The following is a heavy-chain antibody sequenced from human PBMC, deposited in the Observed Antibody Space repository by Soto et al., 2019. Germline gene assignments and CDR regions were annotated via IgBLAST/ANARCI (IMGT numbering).Heavy chain of an antibody. CDR1: GFTFSSYA. V-gene: IGHV3-23*04. J-gene: IGHJ4*02. CDR2: ISGSGGST. Sequence: EVQLVESGGGLVQPGGSLRLSCAASGFTFSSYAMSWVRQAPGKGLEWVSAISGSGGSTYYADSVKGRFTISRDNSKNTLYLQMNSLRAEDTAVYYCAKEKGCTNGVCYVYFDYWGQGTLVTVSS. D-gene: IGHD2-8*01. CDR3: AKEKGCTNGVCYVYFDY.